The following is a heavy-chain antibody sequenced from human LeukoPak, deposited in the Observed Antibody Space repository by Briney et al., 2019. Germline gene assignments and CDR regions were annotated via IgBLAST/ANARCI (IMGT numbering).Heavy chain of an antibody. D-gene: IGHD3-22*01. V-gene: IGHV3-53*04. Sequence: GGSLRLSCAASGFTVSSNYMSWVRQAPGKGLEWVSVIYSGGSTYYADSVKGRFTISRHNSKNTLYLQMNSLRAEDTAVYYCASGVGKYYYDCSGYWQFDYWGQGTLVTVSS. CDR2: IYSGGST. CDR1: GFTVSSNY. J-gene: IGHJ4*02. CDR3: ASGVGKYYYDCSGYWQFDY.